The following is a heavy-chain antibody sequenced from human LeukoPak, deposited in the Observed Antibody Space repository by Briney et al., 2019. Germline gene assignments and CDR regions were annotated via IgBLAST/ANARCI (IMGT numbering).Heavy chain of an antibody. V-gene: IGHV3-53*04. D-gene: IGHD6-25*01. CDR3: AIGSSGWYSYYYGMDV. CDR2: IYSGGST. J-gene: IGHJ6*02. Sequence: GGSLRLSCAASGFTVSSNYMSWVRQAPGKGLEWVSVIYSGGSTYYADSVKGRFTISRHNSKNTLYLQTNSLRAEDTAVYYCAIGSSGWYSYYYGMDVWGQGTTVTVSS. CDR1: GFTVSSNY.